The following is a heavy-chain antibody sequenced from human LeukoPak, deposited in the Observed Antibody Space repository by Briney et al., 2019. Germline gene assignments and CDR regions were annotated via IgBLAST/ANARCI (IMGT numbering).Heavy chain of an antibody. CDR1: GGSISGYY. J-gene: IGHJ4*02. D-gene: IGHD3-10*01. CDR2: IYNSGSS. CDR3: ARLPMAMGVFDY. Sequence: PSETLSLTCSVSGGSISGYYWSWIRQPPGKGLEWIGYIYNSGSSNYNPSLMSRVTISVETSKNQFSLKLSSVTAADTAVYYCARLPMAMGVFDYWGQGTLVTVSS. V-gene: IGHV4-59*08.